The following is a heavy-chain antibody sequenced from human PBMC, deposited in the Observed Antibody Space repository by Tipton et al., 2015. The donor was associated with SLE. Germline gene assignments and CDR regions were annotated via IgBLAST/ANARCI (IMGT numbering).Heavy chain of an antibody. CDR1: GYSISSGYY. Sequence: TLSLTCAVSGYSISSGYYWGWIRQPPGKGLEWIGSIYHSGSTYYNPSLKSRVTISVDTSKNQFSLKLSSVTAADTAVYYCARGEYNWNFEYWGQGTLVTVSS. CDR3: ARGEYNWNFEY. D-gene: IGHD1-20*01. J-gene: IGHJ4*02. V-gene: IGHV4-38-2*01. CDR2: IYHSGST.